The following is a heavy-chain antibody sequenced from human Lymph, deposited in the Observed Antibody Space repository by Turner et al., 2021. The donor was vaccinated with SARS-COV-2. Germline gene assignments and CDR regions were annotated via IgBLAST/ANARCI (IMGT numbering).Heavy chain of an antibody. CDR3: ARQTVNNWVDP. V-gene: IGHV4-59*01. CDR1: GCSMNNNY. D-gene: IGHD2-21*02. Sequence: QVQLQESGPRLVKPLETLSLTCTVSGCSMNNNYWSWIRQPPGKRLEWIGFIFFRGRTNYNPSLKRRVTISVDTTENQFSLKLTSVTAADTAIYYCARQTVNNWVDPWGQGTLVTVSS. CDR2: IFFRGRT. J-gene: IGHJ5*02.